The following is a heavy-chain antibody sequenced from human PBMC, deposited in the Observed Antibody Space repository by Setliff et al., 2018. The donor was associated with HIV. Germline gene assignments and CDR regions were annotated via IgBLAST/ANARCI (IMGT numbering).Heavy chain of an antibody. Sequence: ASVKVSCKASGYNFNAYHIHWVRQAPGRGLEWMGWISPHSGGTRTTRTFRGRVTMTRDTSINTAYMELSGVRSDDTAVYFCARQLSNSFDYWGQGTLVTVSS. CDR2: ISPHSGGT. J-gene: IGHJ4*02. CDR1: GYNFNAYH. CDR3: ARQLSNSFDY. V-gene: IGHV1-2*02. D-gene: IGHD1-1*01.